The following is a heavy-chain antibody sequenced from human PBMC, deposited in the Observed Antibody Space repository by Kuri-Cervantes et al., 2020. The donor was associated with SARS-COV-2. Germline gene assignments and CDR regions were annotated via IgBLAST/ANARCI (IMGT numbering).Heavy chain of an antibody. J-gene: IGHJ4*02. CDR3: ARGGFWYGAGYFDY. CDR1: GGSISSSISSSSYY. D-gene: IGHD4-17*01. V-gene: IGHV4-39*01. Sequence: SETLSLTCTVSGGSISSSISSSSYYWGWIRQPPGKGLEWIGSIYYSGSTYYNPSLKSRVTISVDTSKNQFSLKLSSVTAADTAVYYCARGGFWYGAGYFDYWGQGTLVTVSS. CDR2: IYYSGST.